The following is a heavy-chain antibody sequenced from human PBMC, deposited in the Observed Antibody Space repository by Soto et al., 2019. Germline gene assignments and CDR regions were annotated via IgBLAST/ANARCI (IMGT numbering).Heavy chain of an antibody. CDR3: AKGGAAAGTKEYFQH. V-gene: IGHV3-23*01. CDR1: GFTFSSYA. D-gene: IGHD6-13*01. CDR2: ISGSGGST. J-gene: IGHJ1*01. Sequence: EVQLLESGGGLVQPGGSLRLSCAASGFTFSSYAMSWVRQAPGKGLEWVSAISGSGGSTYYADSVKGRFTISRDNSKNTLYLQMNSLRAEDTAVYFCAKGGAAAGTKEYFQHWGQGTLVTVSS.